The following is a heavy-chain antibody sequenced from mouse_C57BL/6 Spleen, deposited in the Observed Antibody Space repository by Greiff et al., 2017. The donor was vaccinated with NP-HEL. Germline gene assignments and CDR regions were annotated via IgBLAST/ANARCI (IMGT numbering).Heavy chain of an antibody. CDR2: IDPEDGET. J-gene: IGHJ2*01. D-gene: IGHD2-1*01. Sequence: DVKLQESGAELVKPGASVKLSCTASGFNIKDYYMHWVKQRTEQGLEWIGRIDPEDGETKYAPKFQGKATITADTSSNTAYLQLSSLTSEDTAVYYCAKKVSYGNYVDYWGQGTTLTVSS. V-gene: IGHV14-2*01. CDR3: AKKVSYGNYVDY. CDR1: GFNIKDYY.